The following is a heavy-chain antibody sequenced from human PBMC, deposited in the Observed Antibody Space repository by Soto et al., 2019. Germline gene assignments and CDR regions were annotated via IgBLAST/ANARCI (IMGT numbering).Heavy chain of an antibody. CDR2: INHSGST. CDR3: SRGRRLKYSSSWSNWFDP. J-gene: IGHJ5*02. D-gene: IGHD6-13*01. V-gene: IGHV4-34*01. CDR1: GGSFSGYY. Sequence: QVQLQQWGAGLLKPSETLSLTCAVYGGSFSGYYWSWIRQPPGKGLEWRGEINHSGSTNYNPSLKRRVTISVYTSKNQFHLKLSSATAADTAVYYCSRGRRLKYSSSWSNWFDPWGQGTLVTVSS.